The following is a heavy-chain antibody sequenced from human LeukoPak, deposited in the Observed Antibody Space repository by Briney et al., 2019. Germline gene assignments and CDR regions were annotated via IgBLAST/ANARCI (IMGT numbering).Heavy chain of an antibody. CDR3: CGKGQQSYYYWSSSCSPSYYYYMDV. V-gene: IGHV3-9*01. J-gene: IGHJ6*03. Sequence: GRSLRLSCAASGFTFDDYAMHWVRQAPGKGLEWVSGISWNSGSIGYADSVKGRFTISRDNAKNSLYLQMNSLRAEDTAVYYYCGKGQQSYYYWSSSCSPSYYYYMDVWGKGTTVTVSS. D-gene: IGHD2-15*01. CDR2: ISWNSGSI. CDR1: GFTFDDYA.